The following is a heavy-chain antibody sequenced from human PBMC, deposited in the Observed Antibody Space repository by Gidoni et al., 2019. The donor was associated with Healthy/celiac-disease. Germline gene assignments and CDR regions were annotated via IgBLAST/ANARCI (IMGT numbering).Heavy chain of an antibody. Sequence: EVQLLESGGGLVQPGGSLRLSCAASGCTFSSYAMSWVRQAPGQGLGWVLAIRGGGGSTYYADSVKGRFTISRDNSKNTLYLQMNSLRAEDTAVYYCAKGGSTVTPYYFDYWGQGTLVTVSS. D-gene: IGHD4-17*01. V-gene: IGHV3-23*01. CDR2: IRGGGGST. CDR1: GCTFSSYA. CDR3: AKGGSTVTPYYFDY. J-gene: IGHJ4*02.